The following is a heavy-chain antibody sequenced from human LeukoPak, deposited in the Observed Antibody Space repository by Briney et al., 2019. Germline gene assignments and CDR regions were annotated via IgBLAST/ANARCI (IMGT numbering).Heavy chain of an antibody. CDR2: IYTSGST. J-gene: IGHJ3*02. CDR1: GGSISSGSYY. D-gene: IGHD1-7*01. V-gene: IGHV4-61*02. Sequence: PSQTLSLTCTVSGGSISSGSYYWSWIRQPAGKGLEWIGRIYTSGSTNYNPSLKSRVTISVDTSKNQFSLKLSSVTAADTAVYYCAREELLPKRTNAFDIWGQGTMVTVSS. CDR3: AREELLPKRTNAFDI.